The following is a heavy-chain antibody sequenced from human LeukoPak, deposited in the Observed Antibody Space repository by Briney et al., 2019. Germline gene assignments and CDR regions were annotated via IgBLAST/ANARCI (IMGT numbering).Heavy chain of an antibody. V-gene: IGHV1-2*02. CDR2: INPNSGGT. CDR3: ARARSSGSGPDALDI. D-gene: IGHD3-10*01. Sequence: ASVKVSCKASGYTFTGYYMHWVRQAPGQGLEWMGWINPNSGGTNYAQKFQGRVTMTRDTSINTAYMDLTRLRSDDTAVYYCARARSSGSGPDALDIWGQGTMVTVSS. CDR1: GYTFTGYY. J-gene: IGHJ3*02.